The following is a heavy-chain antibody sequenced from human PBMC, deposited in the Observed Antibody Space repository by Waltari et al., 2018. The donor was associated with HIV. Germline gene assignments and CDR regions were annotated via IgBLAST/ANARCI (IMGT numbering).Heavy chain of an antibody. CDR3: ARDLYSGSQGAFEY. J-gene: IGHJ4*02. Sequence: QVHLVQSGAEVKKPGASVKVSCKASGYTFTSYGIIWVRQAPGQGLEWMGWISVYHGNTHYAQKYQGRVTRTTDTATNTADMELGSLRADDTAVYYCARDLYSGSQGAFEYWGQGTLVTVSS. CDR2: ISVYHGNT. CDR1: GYTFTSYG. V-gene: IGHV1-18*01. D-gene: IGHD1-26*01.